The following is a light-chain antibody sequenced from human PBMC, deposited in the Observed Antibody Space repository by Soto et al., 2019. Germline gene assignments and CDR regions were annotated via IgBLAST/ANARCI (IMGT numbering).Light chain of an antibody. V-gene: IGKV3-20*01. J-gene: IGKJ1*01. Sequence: EIVLTQSSATLSLSPGERATLSCRASQSVTSNALAWYQQKPGQAPGLLIYGASSRATGIPDRFSGSGSGTDFTLTISRLEPEDFAVYYCQQYGRSPWTFGQGTKVDIK. CDR2: GAS. CDR3: QQYGRSPWT. CDR1: QSVTSNA.